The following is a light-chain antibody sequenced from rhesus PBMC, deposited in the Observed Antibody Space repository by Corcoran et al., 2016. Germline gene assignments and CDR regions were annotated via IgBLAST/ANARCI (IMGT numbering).Light chain of an antibody. Sequence: ETVVTQSPATLSLSPGERATLSCRASQSVGSYLAWYHQQPGQAPRLLTCEASSRATGIPDRFSGSGSGTDFTLTISSLGPYDVGVYYCQQSRDLYSFGQGTKVEIK. CDR2: EAS. CDR1: QSVGSY. CDR3: QQSRDLYS. V-gene: IGKV3-24*04. J-gene: IGKJ2*01.